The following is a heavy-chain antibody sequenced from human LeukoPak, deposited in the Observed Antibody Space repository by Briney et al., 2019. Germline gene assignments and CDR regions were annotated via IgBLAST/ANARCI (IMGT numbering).Heavy chain of an antibody. D-gene: IGHD4-11*01. CDR1: GYTFNSYG. CDR3: ASLTTVTTDYYYGMDV. Sequence: ASVKVSCKASGYTFNSYGISWVRQAPGQGLEWMGWISAYNGNTKYAQSLQDRLTMTTDTSTSTAYMELRSLRSDDTAVYYCASLTTVTTDYYYGMDVWGQGTTVTVSS. CDR2: ISAYNGNT. V-gene: IGHV1-18*01. J-gene: IGHJ6*02.